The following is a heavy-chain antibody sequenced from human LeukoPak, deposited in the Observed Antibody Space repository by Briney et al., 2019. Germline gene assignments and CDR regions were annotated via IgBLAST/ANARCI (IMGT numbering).Heavy chain of an antibody. D-gene: IGHD1-26*01. CDR3: ARSYSGSNFFDY. J-gene: IGHJ4*02. CDR1: GFTFSFYS. V-gene: IGHV3-21*01. Sequence: GGSLRLSCAASGFTFSFYSMHWVRRAPGKGLEWVSSISSSSKSIYYADSMKGRITISRDNVENSLYLQMNSLRAEDTAVYYCARSYSGSNFFDYWGQGIPVTVSS. CDR2: ISSSSKSI.